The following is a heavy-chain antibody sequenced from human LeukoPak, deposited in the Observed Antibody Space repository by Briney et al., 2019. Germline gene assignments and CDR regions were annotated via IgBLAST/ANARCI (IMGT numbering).Heavy chain of an antibody. CDR1: GFTFSSYS. V-gene: IGHV3-21*01. J-gene: IGHJ4*02. CDR3: ARDPVLLWFGAFDY. CDR2: ISSSSSYI. Sequence: GGSLRLSCAASGFTFSSYSMNWVRQAPGKGLEWVSSISSSSSYIYYADSVKGRFTISRDNAKNSLYLQMNSLRAEDTAVYYCARDPVLLWFGAFDYWGQGALVTVSS. D-gene: IGHD3-10*01.